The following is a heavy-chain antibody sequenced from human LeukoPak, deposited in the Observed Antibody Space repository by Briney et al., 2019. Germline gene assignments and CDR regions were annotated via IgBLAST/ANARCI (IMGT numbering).Heavy chain of an antibody. V-gene: IGHV3-23*01. Sequence: GGSLRLSCAASGFNFANHAMSWVRQTPGKGLEWVSAISGGGDITYYADSVTGRFTISRDNSKDALFLQMHSLRPGDTAVYYCVREDTPATANYWGQGTLVTISS. J-gene: IGHJ4*02. CDR1: GFNFANHA. CDR3: VREDTPATANY. CDR2: ISGGGDIT. D-gene: IGHD2-21*02.